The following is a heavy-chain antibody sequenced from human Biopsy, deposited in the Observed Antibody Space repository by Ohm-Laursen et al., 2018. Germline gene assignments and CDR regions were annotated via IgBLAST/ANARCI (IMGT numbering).Heavy chain of an antibody. V-gene: IGHV1-2*02. CDR3: ARELGDFWGGRQFDF. CDR1: GYTFTTYY. J-gene: IGHJ5*01. Sequence: GASVKVSCKTSGYTFTTYYMHWVRQAPGQGLEWMGWIDPKSGGTNYAQKFQGRVTMTRDTSISTTYMELRRLTSDDTAVFYCARELGDFWGGRQFDFWGQGTLVTVSS. D-gene: IGHD3-3*01. CDR2: IDPKSGGT.